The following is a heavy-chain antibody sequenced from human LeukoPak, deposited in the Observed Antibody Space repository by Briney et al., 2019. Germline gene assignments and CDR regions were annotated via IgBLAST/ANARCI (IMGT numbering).Heavy chain of an antibody. Sequence: SQTPSLTCTVSGVSISSSNSYWGWIRQPPGKGLEWIGSIYYSGSTYYNPSLKSRVTISVDTSKNQFSLKLSSVTAADTAVYYCAREGVAVAGRDYWGQGTLVTVSS. J-gene: IGHJ4*02. CDR1: GVSISSSNSY. V-gene: IGHV4-39*07. CDR3: AREGVAVAGRDY. D-gene: IGHD6-19*01. CDR2: IYYSGST.